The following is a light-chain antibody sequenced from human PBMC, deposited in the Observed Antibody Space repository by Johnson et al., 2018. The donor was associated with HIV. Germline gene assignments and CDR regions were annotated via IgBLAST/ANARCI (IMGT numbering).Light chain of an antibody. CDR2: ENN. CDR3: GTWDSSLSGV. J-gene: IGLJ1*01. V-gene: IGLV1-51*02. Sequence: QAVLTQPPSVSAAPGQKVTISCSGSSYNIGNNYVSWYQQLPGTAPKLLIYENNKRPSGIPDRFSGSKSGTSATLGITGLQTGDEADYYCGTWDSSLSGVFVTGTKVTVL. CDR1: SYNIGNNY.